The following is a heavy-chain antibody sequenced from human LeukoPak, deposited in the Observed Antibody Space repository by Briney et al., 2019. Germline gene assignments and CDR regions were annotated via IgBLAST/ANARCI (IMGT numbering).Heavy chain of an antibody. CDR1: GFTFGEYR. CDR2: INPGGST. V-gene: IGHV4-34*01. D-gene: IGHD2-15*01. J-gene: IGHJ4*02. Sequence: KPGRSLRLSCRASGFTFGEYRMSWFRQAPGKGLEWIGEINPGGSTNYNPSLESRVIISVDTSKNQFSLKMDSVRAADTAVYYCAREDCSGGDCTSFDYWGQGTLVTVSS. CDR3: AREDCSGGDCTSFDY.